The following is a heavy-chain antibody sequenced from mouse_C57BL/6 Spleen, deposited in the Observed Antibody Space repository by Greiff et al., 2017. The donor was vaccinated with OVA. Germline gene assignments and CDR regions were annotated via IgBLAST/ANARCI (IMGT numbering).Heavy chain of an antibody. J-gene: IGHJ4*01. D-gene: IGHD1-1*01. CDR2: IHPNSGST. Sequence: QVQLQQPGAELVKPGASVKLSCKASGYTFTSYWMHWVKQRPGQGLEWIGMIHPNSGSTNYNEKLKSKATLTLDKSSSTAYMQLSSLSSEDSAVYYCATAITTVVANDYAMDYWGQGTSVTVSS. CDR1: GYTFTSYW. V-gene: IGHV1-64*01. CDR3: ATAITTVVANDYAMDY.